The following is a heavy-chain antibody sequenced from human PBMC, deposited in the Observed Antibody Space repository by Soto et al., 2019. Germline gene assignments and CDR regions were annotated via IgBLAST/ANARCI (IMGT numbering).Heavy chain of an antibody. CDR1: GYTFTSYG. Sequence: ASVKVSCKASGYTFTSYGISWVRQAPGQGLEWMGWISAYNCNTNYAQKFQGRVTMTTNTSISTAYMELSSLRFEDTAVYYCASIPDYGSGIDYWGQGTLVTVSS. CDR2: ISAYNCNT. CDR3: ASIPDYGSGIDY. J-gene: IGHJ4*02. D-gene: IGHD3-10*01. V-gene: IGHV1-18*01.